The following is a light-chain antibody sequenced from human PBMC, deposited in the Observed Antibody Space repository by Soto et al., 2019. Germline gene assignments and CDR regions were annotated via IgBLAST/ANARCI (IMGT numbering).Light chain of an antibody. J-gene: IGKJ2*01. V-gene: IGKV1-39*01. CDR2: GAS. Sequence: DVHMTQSPSSLSASVVDRVAITCLSSQSISGFLNWYQQKRGKAPNLVIFGASNLESGVPSRFRGSGSGTDFTLTISGLQPEDLATYFCQRTLNTPNTFGQGTKVDI. CDR1: QSISGF. CDR3: QRTLNTPNT.